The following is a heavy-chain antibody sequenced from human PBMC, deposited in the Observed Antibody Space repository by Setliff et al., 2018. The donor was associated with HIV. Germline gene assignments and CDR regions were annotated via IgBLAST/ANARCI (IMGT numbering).Heavy chain of an antibody. J-gene: IGHJ3*01. Sequence: PSETLSLTCIVSGDSIRGGDFYWTWIRQSPGKGLEWIGYVYWSGTTHYNPSLNGRVTISVDTSENQFSLKLDSLTAADSAVYYCARTTCHDGAAYDAFDLWGQGTLVIVS. CDR1: GDSIRGGDFY. V-gene: IGHV4-30-4*01. CDR2: VYWSGTT. CDR3: ARTTCHDGAAYDAFDL. D-gene: IGHD1-1*01.